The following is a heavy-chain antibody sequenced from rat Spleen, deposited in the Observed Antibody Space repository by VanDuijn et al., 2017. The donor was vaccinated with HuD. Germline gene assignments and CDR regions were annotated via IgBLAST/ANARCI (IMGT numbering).Heavy chain of an antibody. CDR1: GFTFNDYW. Sequence: EVQLVESGGGLVQPGRSLKLSCVASGFTFNDYWMTWIRQAPGRGLEWVASITKTDGSTYYPDSVRGRFTISRDNAKSTLYLQISSLRSEDTATYYCARQEDYGGYSRDYFGYWGQGVVVTVSS. V-gene: IGHV5-31*01. J-gene: IGHJ2*01. CDR3: ARQEDYGGYSRDYFGY. D-gene: IGHD1-11*01. CDR2: ITKTDGST.